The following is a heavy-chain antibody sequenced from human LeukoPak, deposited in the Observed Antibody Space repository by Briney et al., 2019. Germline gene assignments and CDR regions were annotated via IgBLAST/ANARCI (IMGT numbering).Heavy chain of an antibody. CDR2: IFPSGGEI. CDR3: ARDRDTVGRYYKTPWFDP. Sequence: PGGSLRLSCAASGFTFSTFAMIWVRQPPGKGLEWVSSIFPSGGEIHYADSVRGRFTISRDNSKSTLSLQTNSLGAEDTAVYYCARDRDTVGRYYKTPWFDPRGQGTLVTVSS. D-gene: IGHD3-22*01. CDR1: GFTFSTFA. V-gene: IGHV3-23*01. J-gene: IGHJ5*02.